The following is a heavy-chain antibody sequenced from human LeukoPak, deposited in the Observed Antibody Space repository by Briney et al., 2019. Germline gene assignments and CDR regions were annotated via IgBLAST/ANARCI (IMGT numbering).Heavy chain of an antibody. J-gene: IGHJ4*02. CDR2: IRYDGSNK. V-gene: IGHV3-30*02. D-gene: IGHD3-10*01. Sequence: GGSLRLFCAASGFTFSNYGMHWVRQAPGKGLEWVAFIRYDGSNKYYADSVKGRFTISRDNSKNTLYLQMNSLRAEDTAVYYCARDPGTMVRGPFDYWGQGTLVTVSS. CDR3: ARDPGTMVRGPFDY. CDR1: GFTFSNYG.